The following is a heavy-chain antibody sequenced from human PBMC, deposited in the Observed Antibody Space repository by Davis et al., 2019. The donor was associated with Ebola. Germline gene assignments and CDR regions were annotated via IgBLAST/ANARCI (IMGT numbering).Heavy chain of an antibody. V-gene: IGHV4-34*01. D-gene: IGHD5-18*01. Sequence: MPSETLSLTCAVYGGSFSGSYWSWIRQPPGKGLEWIGEINHTGSTNYNPSLKSRVTMSVDTSKNQISLKLSSVTAEDTAVYYCARNGDTAMVKRDYFDYWGQGTLVTVSS. J-gene: IGHJ4*02. CDR3: ARNGDTAMVKRDYFDY. CDR1: GGSFSGSY. CDR2: INHTGST.